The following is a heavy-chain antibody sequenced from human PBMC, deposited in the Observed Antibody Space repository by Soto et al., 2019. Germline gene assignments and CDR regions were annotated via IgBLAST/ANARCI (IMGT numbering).Heavy chain of an antibody. D-gene: IGHD3-22*01. Sequence: GGSLRLCCSASGFTFSSYWMSWVRQAPGKGLEWVANIKQDGSEKYYVDSVKGRFTISRDNAKNSLYLQMNSLRAEDTAVYYCARDTRYYDSSGYIDYWGQGTLVTVSS. V-gene: IGHV3-7*04. CDR2: IKQDGSEK. CDR3: ARDTRYYDSSGYIDY. CDR1: GFTFSSYW. J-gene: IGHJ4*02.